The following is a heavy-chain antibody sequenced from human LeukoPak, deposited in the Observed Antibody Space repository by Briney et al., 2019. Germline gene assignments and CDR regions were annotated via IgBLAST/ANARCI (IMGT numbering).Heavy chain of an antibody. J-gene: IGHJ4*02. D-gene: IGHD4-23*01. CDR1: GFTFSSHA. V-gene: IGHV3-23*01. CDR3: AKHHYGGNSEYDC. Sequence: GGSLRLSCAASGFTFSSHALSWVRQAPGKGLGWVSAISVSGDSTYYADSVKGRFTISRDNSKNTLFLQMNSLRAENTAVYYCAKHHYGGNSEYDCWGQGTLVTVSS. CDR2: ISVSGDST.